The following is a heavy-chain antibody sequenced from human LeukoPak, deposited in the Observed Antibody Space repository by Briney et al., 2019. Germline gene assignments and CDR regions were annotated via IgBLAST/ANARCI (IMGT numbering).Heavy chain of an antibody. J-gene: IGHJ4*02. CDR3: AKDLTIVVVVAATGGFDY. CDR1: GFTFCSYA. Sequence: PGGSLRLSCAAYGFTFCSYAMSWVRQAPGKGLEWVSAISGSGGSTYYADSVKGRFTISRDNSKNTLYLQMNSLRAEDTAVYYCAKDLTIVVVVAATGGFDYWGQGTLVTVSS. V-gene: IGHV3-23*01. CDR2: ISGSGGST. D-gene: IGHD2-15*01.